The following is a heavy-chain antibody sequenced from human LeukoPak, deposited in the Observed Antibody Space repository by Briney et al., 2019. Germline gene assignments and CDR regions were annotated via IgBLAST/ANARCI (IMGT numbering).Heavy chain of an antibody. CDR3: AKVPYSDYGSGRPPFMDA. D-gene: IGHD3-10*01. CDR2: ISGSGDST. V-gene: IGHV3-23*01. J-gene: IGHJ6*02. CDR1: GFTFSNYA. Sequence: PGGSLRLSCAASGFTFSNYAMSWVRQAPGKGLEWVSTISGSGDSTYYADSVKGRITISRDNFKNTLHLQMNSLRAEDTALYYCAKVPYSDYGSGRPPFMDAWGQGTTVTVSS.